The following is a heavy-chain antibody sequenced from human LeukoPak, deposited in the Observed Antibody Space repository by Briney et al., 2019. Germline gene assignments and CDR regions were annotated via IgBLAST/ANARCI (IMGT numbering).Heavy chain of an antibody. D-gene: IGHD3-22*01. CDR1: GFTFRDYS. Sequence: GGSLRLSCAASGFTFRDYSMNWVRQAAGQGLESVASVNTVSSYIYYADSMRGRFTISRDNAKNSLFLQMNSLRAEDTAVYYCARLRRNSDRSDFFYYYDHWGQGTLVTVSS. CDR2: VNTVSSYI. V-gene: IGHV3-21*01. CDR3: ARLRRNSDRSDFFYYYDH. J-gene: IGHJ4*02.